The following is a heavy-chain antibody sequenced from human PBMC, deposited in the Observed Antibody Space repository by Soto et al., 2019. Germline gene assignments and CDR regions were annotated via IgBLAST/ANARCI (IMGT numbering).Heavy chain of an antibody. V-gene: IGHV1-69*06. CDR1: GGTFSSYP. J-gene: IGHJ5*02. Sequence: QVQLVQSGAEVKKPGSSVKGSCKASGGTFSSYPISWVRQAPGQGLDWMGVANGNLGTGNYAQKFQGRLTITTNKSTTTAYMELRSLRSEDKAVYYCALRGSHGYFRYFATWGQGPMVPVSS. CDR2: ANGNLGTG. D-gene: IGHD1-1*01. CDR3: ALRGSHGYFRYFAT.